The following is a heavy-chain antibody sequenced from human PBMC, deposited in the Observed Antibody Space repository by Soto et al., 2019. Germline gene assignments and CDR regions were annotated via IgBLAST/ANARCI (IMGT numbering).Heavy chain of an antibody. Sequence: SETLSLTCAVSGFSISSDSYWGWMRQSPGKGLEWIGTLSHSGRTFYNPSLKSRVAISADTTKNQLSLSLTSVTAADTAVYYCGHLKTDTEVTPAPPLFDSWGQGTLVTVYS. CDR1: GFSISSDSY. CDR2: LSHSGRT. V-gene: IGHV4-38-2*01. J-gene: IGHJ4*02. CDR3: GHLKTDTEVTPAPPLFDS. D-gene: IGHD2-2*01.